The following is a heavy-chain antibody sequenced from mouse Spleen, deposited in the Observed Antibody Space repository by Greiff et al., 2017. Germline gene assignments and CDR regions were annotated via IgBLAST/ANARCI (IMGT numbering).Heavy chain of an antibody. CDR2: IDPSDSYT. J-gene: IGHJ2*01. V-gene: IGHV1-69*01. CDR3: ASPITTVVAPLDY. D-gene: IGHD1-1*01. Sequence: QVQLQQPGAELVMPGASVKLSCKASGYTFTSYWMHWVKQRPGQGLEWIGEIDPSDSYTNYNQKFKGKATLTVDKSSSTAYMQLSSLTSEDSAVYYCASPITTVVAPLDYWGQGTTLTVSS. CDR1: GYTFTSYW.